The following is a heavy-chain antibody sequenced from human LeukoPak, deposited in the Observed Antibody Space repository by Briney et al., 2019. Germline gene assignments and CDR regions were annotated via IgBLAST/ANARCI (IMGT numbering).Heavy chain of an antibody. J-gene: IGHJ5*02. CDR1: GYTFTGYY. D-gene: IGHD6-13*01. CDR2: INPNSGGT. Sequence: VASVKVSCKASGYTFTGYYMHWVRQAPGQGLEWMGWINPNSGGTNYAQKFQGRVTMTRDTSISTAYMELSRLRSDDTAVYYCARGYSSSWYRGNWFDPWGQGTLVTVSS. CDR3: ARGYSSSWYRGNWFDP. V-gene: IGHV1-2*02.